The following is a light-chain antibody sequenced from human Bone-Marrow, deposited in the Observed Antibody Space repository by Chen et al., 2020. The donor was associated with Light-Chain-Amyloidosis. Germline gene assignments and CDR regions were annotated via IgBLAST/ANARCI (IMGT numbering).Light chain of an antibody. CDR1: HSLLYSSNKENY. CDR2: WAS. J-gene: IGKJ2*01. CDR3: QQYYTTPRT. V-gene: IGKV4-1*01. Sequence: DIVMIQSPDSLAVSLGERATIKCKSSHSLLYSSNKENYLAWYQQKPRQPPKLLIYWASTRESGVPDRFSGSGSGTDFTLTISGLQAEDVAVYYCQQYYTTPRTFGQGTKLEIK.